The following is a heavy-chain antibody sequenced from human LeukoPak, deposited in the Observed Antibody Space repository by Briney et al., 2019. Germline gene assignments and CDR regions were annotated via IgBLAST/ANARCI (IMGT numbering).Heavy chain of an antibody. CDR1: GFTFSSYG. Sequence: GGSLRLSCAASGFTFSSYGMHWVRQAPGKGLEWVAFIRYDGSNKYYADSVKGRFTISRDNSKNTLYLQMNSLRAEDTAVYYCATEKYIAAASLACNYWGQGTLVTVSS. CDR2: IRYDGSNK. CDR3: ATEKYIAAASLACNY. J-gene: IGHJ4*02. D-gene: IGHD6-6*01. V-gene: IGHV3-30*02.